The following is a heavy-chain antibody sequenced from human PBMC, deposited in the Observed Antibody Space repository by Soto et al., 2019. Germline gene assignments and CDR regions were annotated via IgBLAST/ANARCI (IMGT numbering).Heavy chain of an antibody. CDR2: VSSSSIYI. J-gene: IGHJ4*02. V-gene: IGHV3-21*02. CDR1: GFTFNTYT. CDR3: ARETYCSSTSCYLYY. D-gene: IGHD2-2*01. Sequence: EVQLVESGGGLVKPGGSLRLSCAASGFTFNTYTLAWVRQAPGRGLEWVSSVSSSSIYIHYGDSVKGRFTISRDNAQNSVYLQMDSLRADDTAVYYCARETYCSSTSCYLYYCGRGTLVTVSS.